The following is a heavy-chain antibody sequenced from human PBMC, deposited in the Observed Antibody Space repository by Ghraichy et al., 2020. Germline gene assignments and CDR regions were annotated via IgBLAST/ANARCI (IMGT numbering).Heavy chain of an antibody. J-gene: IGHJ6*02. D-gene: IGHD6-13*01. V-gene: IGHV4-59*01. CDR1: GGSISSYY. Sequence: SETLSLTCTVSGGSISSYYWSWIRQPPGKRLEWIGYIYYSGSTNYNPSLKSRVTISVDTSKNQFSLKLSSVTAADTAVYYCARDKAAAGDFYGMDVWGQGTTVTVSS. CDR2: IYYSGST. CDR3: ARDKAAAGDFYGMDV.